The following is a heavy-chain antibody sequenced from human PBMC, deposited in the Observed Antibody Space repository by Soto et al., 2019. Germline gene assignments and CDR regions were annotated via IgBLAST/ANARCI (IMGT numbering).Heavy chain of an antibody. J-gene: IGHJ3*01. V-gene: IGHV3-30-3*01. Sequence: QPGGSLRLSCAASGFSFGSYAMHWVRQAPGKGLEWVAVISYDGSNQYYAGSVKGRFTISRDNSKNTLSLQMNSLRAEDTAVYYCASISDWGPGTMVTVS. CDR3: ASISD. CDR2: ISYDGSNQ. CDR1: GFSFGSYA.